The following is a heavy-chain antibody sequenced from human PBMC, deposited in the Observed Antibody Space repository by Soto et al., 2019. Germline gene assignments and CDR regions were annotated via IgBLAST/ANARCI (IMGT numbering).Heavy chain of an antibody. CDR2: INPNSGGT. J-gene: IGHJ6*02. Sequence: ASVKVSCKASGYTLTGYYMHWVRQAPGQGLEWMGWINPNSGGTNYAQKFQGRVTMTRDTSISTAYMELSRLRSDDTAVYYCARLRGGDYYYYGMDVWGQGTTVTVSS. CDR1: GYTLTGYY. D-gene: IGHD3-10*01. CDR3: ARLRGGDYYYYGMDV. V-gene: IGHV1-2*02.